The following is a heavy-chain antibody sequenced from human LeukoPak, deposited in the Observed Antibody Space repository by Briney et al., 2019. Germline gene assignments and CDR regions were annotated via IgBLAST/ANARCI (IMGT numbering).Heavy chain of an antibody. D-gene: IGHD4-11*01. CDR1: GYSFTNYW. CDR2: IYPGDSDT. J-gene: IGHJ3*02. Sequence: GESLKISCKGSGYSFTNYWIGWVRQMPGKGLEWMGIIYPGDSDTKYSPSFQGQVTISADKSISTAYLQWSSLKVSDTAMYHCARRSVPEKTSPSTFDIWGQGTMVTVSS. CDR3: ARRSVPEKTSPSTFDI. V-gene: IGHV5-51*01.